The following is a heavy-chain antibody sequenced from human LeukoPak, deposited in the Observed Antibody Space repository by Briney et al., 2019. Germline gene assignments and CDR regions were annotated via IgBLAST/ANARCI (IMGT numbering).Heavy chain of an antibody. D-gene: IGHD4-17*01. V-gene: IGHV4-39*01. CDR1: GGSISSSSYY. CDR3: AGYGDSFDY. J-gene: IGHJ4*02. CDR2: IYYSGST. Sequence: SETLSLTCTVSGGSISSSSYYWGWIRQPPGKGLEWIGSIYYSGSTYYNPSLKSRVTISVDTSKNQFSLKLSSVTVADTAVYYCAGYGDSFDYWGQGTLVTVSS.